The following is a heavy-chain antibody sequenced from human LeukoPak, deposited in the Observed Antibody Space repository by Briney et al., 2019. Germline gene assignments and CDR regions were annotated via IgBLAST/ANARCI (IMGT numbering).Heavy chain of an antibody. CDR2: IRYDGSNK. D-gene: IGHD5-18*01. CDR3: VKLNTAMITYFDY. Sequence: PGGSLRLSCAASGFTFSNYGIHWVRQAPGKGLDWVAFIRYDGSNKYYADSVKGRFTISRDNPKNTLYLQMNSLRPEDTAVYYCVKLNTAMITYFDYWGQGTLVTVSS. CDR1: GFTFSNYG. J-gene: IGHJ4*02. V-gene: IGHV3-30*02.